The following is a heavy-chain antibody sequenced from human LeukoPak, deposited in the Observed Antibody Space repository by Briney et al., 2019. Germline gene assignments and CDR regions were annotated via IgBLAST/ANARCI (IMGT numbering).Heavy chain of an antibody. D-gene: IGHD5-18*01. CDR2: ISSSDNTI. CDR1: GFAFSDYS. CDR3: ARVHRGYSYGRLDY. Sequence: SGGSLRLSCAASGFAFSDYSMNWVRQAPGKGLEWVSYISSSDNTIHYADSVKGRFTISRDNAKNSLYLEMNSLRDEDTAVYYCARVHRGYSYGRLDYWGQGTPVTVSS. J-gene: IGHJ4*02. V-gene: IGHV3-48*02.